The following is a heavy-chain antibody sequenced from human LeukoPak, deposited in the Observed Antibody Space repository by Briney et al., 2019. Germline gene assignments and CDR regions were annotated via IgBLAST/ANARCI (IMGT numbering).Heavy chain of an antibody. Sequence: GRSLRLSCAASGFTFSNYGMHWVRQAPGKGLEWVAVRSYDGSNKYYADSVKGRFTISRDNSKNTLYLQMNSLGAEDTAVYYCAKDSGIAVAGGMSWFDPWGQGTLVTVSS. V-gene: IGHV3-30*18. CDR1: GFTFSNYG. CDR3: AKDSGIAVAGGMSWFDP. J-gene: IGHJ5*02. CDR2: RSYDGSNK. D-gene: IGHD6-19*01.